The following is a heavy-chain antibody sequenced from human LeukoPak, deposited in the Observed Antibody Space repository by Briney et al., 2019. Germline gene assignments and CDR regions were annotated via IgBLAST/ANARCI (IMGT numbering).Heavy chain of an antibody. Sequence: GGSLRLSCAASGFAFSTYSMNWVRQAPGKGLEWVSSISSSSGYIYYADSVKGRFTISRDNAKNSLYLQMNSLRAEDTAVYYCAGGSLLWGAFDIWGQGTMVTVSS. CDR2: ISSSSGYI. D-gene: IGHD2-2*01. J-gene: IGHJ3*02. CDR1: GFAFSTYS. CDR3: AGGSLLWGAFDI. V-gene: IGHV3-21*01.